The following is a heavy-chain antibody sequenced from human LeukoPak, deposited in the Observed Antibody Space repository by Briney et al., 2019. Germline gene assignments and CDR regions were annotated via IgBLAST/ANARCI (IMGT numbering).Heavy chain of an antibody. CDR2: ITGTA. CDR1: GGTFSSYV. J-gene: IGHJ5*02. D-gene: IGHD1-26*01. Sequence: ASVKVSCKASGGTFSSYVINWVRQAPGQGLEWMGGITGTANYAQKFQGRVTITADESTSTAYMELSSLRSEDTAVYYCAREGQSYQYNWFDPWGQGTLVTVSS. V-gene: IGHV1-69*13. CDR3: AREGQSYQYNWFDP.